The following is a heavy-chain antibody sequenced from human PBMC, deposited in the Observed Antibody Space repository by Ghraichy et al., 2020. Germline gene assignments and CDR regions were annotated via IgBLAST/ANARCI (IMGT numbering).Heavy chain of an antibody. J-gene: IGHJ4*02. CDR1: GGSISSSSYY. V-gene: IGHV4-39*01. D-gene: IGHD3-16*01. Sequence: SETLSLTCTVSGGSISSSSYYWGWIRQPPGKGLEWIGSIYYSGSTYYNPSLKSRVTISVDTSKNQFSLKLSSVTAADTAVYYCARRYFPYVWGSPGCFDYWGQGTLVTVSS. CDR2: IYYSGST. CDR3: ARRYFPYVWGSPGCFDY.